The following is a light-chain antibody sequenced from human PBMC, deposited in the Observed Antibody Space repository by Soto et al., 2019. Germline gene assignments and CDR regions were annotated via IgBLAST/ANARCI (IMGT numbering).Light chain of an antibody. V-gene: IGKV2-28*01. CDR1: QSLLHSSGYNY. CDR3: MQALQTPLT. Sequence: EIVLTQSPLYLAVTPCGPTSISCRSSQSLLHSSGYNYVDWYLQKPGQSPQLLIYLVSNRASGVPERFSGSGSGTDFTLNISRVEAEDVGHYYCMQALQTPLTFGQGTRLEIK. CDR2: LVS. J-gene: IGKJ5*01.